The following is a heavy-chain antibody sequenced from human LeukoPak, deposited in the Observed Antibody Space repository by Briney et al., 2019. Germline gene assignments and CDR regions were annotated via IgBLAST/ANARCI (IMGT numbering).Heavy chain of an antibody. J-gene: IGHJ4*02. CDR2: INPISGGA. Sequence: ASVKVSCKASGYTFTGYDMHWVRQAPGQGLEWMGWINPISGGANYAQKFQGRVTMTRDTSTSTAYMELSRLRSADTAVSSCARSPGDYGDYNADYRGQRTLVTVSS. CDR1: GYTFTGYD. CDR3: ARSPGDYGDYNADY. D-gene: IGHD4-17*01. V-gene: IGHV1-2*02.